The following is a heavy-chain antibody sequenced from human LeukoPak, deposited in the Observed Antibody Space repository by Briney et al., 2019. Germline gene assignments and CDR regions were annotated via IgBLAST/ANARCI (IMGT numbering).Heavy chain of an antibody. J-gene: IGHJ4*02. D-gene: IGHD3-16*01. CDR2: ISGSGHRT. V-gene: IGHV3-23*01. Sequence: GGTLRLSCAASGFTFSSYGVSWVRQAPGKGLECVSGISGSGHRTYYADSVKGRFTISRDNSKSTLYLQMNSLRAEDTAVYYCAKDWGEYFDYVWGSFTSFDSWGQGTLVTVSS. CDR3: AKDWGEYFDYVWGSFTSFDS. CDR1: GFTFSSYG.